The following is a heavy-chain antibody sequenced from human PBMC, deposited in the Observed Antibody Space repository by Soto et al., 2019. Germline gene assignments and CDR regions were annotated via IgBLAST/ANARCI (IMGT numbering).Heavy chain of an antibody. J-gene: IGHJ4*02. Sequence: SETLSLTCTVSGGSVSSNSYSWGWVRQSPGKGLEWIGTLYSNDNTDYNPSLKSRVTISVDMSRDQFSLQLKSVTAADTAVYYCARHRDYDILTNYRKYYFDYWGQGALVTVSS. CDR2: LYSNDNT. D-gene: IGHD3-9*01. CDR3: ARHRDYDILTNYRKYYFDY. CDR1: GGSVSSNSYS. V-gene: IGHV4-39*01.